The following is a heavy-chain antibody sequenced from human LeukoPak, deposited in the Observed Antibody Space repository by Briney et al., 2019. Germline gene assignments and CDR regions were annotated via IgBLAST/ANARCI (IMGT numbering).Heavy chain of an antibody. CDR2: IIPIFGSA. D-gene: IGHD5-24*01. J-gene: IGHJ4*02. CDR1: GGTFSSYA. Sequence: SVKVSCKASGGTFSSYAISWVRQAPGQGLEWMGRIIPIFGSANYAQKFQGRVTITTDESTSTAYMELSSLRSEDTAVYYCAREMATITVLFDYWGQGTLVTVSS. CDR3: AREMATITVLFDY. V-gene: IGHV1-69*05.